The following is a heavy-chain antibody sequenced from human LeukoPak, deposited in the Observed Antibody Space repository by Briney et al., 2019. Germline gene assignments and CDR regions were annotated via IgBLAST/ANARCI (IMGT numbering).Heavy chain of an antibody. V-gene: IGHV3-30*01. CDR3: ARARSPDTVTTGLSGYMDV. J-gene: IGHJ6*03. D-gene: IGHD4-11*01. Sequence: GGSLRLSCAASGFTFSSYAMHWVRQAPGKGLEWVAVISYDGSNKYYADSVKGRFTISRDNSKNTLYLQMNSLRAEDTAVYYCARARSPDTVTTGLSGYMDVWGKGTTVTVSS. CDR2: ISYDGSNK. CDR1: GFTFSSYA.